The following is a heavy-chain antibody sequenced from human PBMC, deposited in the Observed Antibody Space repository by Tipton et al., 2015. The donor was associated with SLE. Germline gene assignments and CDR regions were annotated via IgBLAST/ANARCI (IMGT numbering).Heavy chain of an antibody. CDR3: AKDDIENIAVAATRFDY. J-gene: IGHJ4*02. CDR1: GFTFSSYA. Sequence: SLRLSCAASGFTFSSYAMSWVRQAPGKGLEWVSAISGSGGSTYYADSVKGRFTISRDNSKNTLYLQMNSLRAEDTAVYYCAKDDIENIAVAATRFDYWGQGTLVTVSS. CDR2: ISGSGGST. V-gene: IGHV3-23*01. D-gene: IGHD6-19*01.